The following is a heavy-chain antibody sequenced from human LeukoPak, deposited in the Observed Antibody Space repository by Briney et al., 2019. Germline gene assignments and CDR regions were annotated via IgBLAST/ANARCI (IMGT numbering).Heavy chain of an antibody. CDR2: IYHSGSA. CDR3: ARGEGNYYYYYMDV. J-gene: IGHJ6*03. V-gene: IGHV4-4*02. CDR1: GGSISSSNW. Sequence: SETLSLTCAVSGGSISSSNWWSWVRQPPGKGLEWIGEIYHSGSANYNPSLKSRVTISVDKSKNQFSLKLSSVTAADTAVYYCARGEGNYYYYYMDVWGKGTTVTVSS.